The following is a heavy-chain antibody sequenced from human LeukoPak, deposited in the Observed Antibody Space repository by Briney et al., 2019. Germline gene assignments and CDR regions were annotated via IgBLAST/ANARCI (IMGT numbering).Heavy chain of an antibody. J-gene: IGHJ6*03. CDR3: ARPTSRPSIYYSMDV. Sequence: ASVKVSCKASGYTFTSFDLNWVRQAPGQGLEWVGWINPNNGNADYAQRFQGRVTMTRDTAISTVYMELSSLTYEDTAVYYCARPTSRPSIYYSMDVWGKGTTVTVSS. CDR1: GYTFTSFD. V-gene: IGHV1-8*01. CDR2: INPNNGNA. D-gene: IGHD2-2*01.